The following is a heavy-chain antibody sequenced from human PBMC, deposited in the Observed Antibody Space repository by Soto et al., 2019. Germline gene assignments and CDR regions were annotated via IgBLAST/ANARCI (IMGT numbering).Heavy chain of an antibody. D-gene: IGHD2-2*01. V-gene: IGHV3-23*01. CDR3: AKMPLDCSSTSCYGVFFDY. J-gene: IGHJ4*02. Sequence: GGSLRLSCAASGFTFSSYAMSWVRQAPGKGLEWVSAISGSGGSTYYADSVKGQFTISRDNSKNTLYLQMNSLRAEDTAVYYCAKMPLDCSSTSCYGVFFDYWGQGTLVTVSS. CDR1: GFTFSSYA. CDR2: ISGSGGST.